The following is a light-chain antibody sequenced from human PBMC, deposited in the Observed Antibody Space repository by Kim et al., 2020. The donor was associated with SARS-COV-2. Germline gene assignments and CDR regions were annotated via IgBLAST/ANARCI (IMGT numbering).Light chain of an antibody. Sequence: FSRGDRAPLSCAAIQHFGRNLAWYQQKPGQGPRLLSYGTTHRAPGVPNRVSGSGFGKDFTLTIISLGPEDFAVFYCQQRSSWPRYSFGKGTKLEI. CDR3: QQRSSWPRYS. CDR1: QHFGRN. V-gene: IGKV3-11*01. J-gene: IGKJ2*03. CDR2: GTT.